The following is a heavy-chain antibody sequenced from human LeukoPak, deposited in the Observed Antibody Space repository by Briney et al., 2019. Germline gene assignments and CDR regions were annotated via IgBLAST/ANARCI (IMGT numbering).Heavy chain of an antibody. Sequence: GGPLRLSCAASGFTFSSYAMHWVRQAPGKGLEGVAVISYDGSNKYYADSVKGRFTISRDNSENTLYLQMNSLRAEDTAVYYCARDSYGDYDYWGQGTLVTVSS. D-gene: IGHD4-17*01. CDR2: ISYDGSNK. V-gene: IGHV3-30*04. CDR3: ARDSYGDYDY. J-gene: IGHJ4*02. CDR1: GFTFSSYA.